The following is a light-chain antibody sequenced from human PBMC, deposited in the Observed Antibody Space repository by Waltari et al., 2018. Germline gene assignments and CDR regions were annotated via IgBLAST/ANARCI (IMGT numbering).Light chain of an antibody. V-gene: IGKV3-20*01. CDR2: GAS. CDR1: QSVSRA. Sequence: EIVLTQSPATPSLSPGERATLSCRASQSVSRALAWYQQNPGQAPRLLIYGASNRATGIPDRFSGSGSGTDFSLIISRLEPEDFAVYYCQHYVSLPVTFGQGTKVEIK. J-gene: IGKJ1*01. CDR3: QHYVSLPVT.